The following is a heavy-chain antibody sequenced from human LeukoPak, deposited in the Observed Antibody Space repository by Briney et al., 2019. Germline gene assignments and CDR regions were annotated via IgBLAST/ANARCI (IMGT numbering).Heavy chain of an antibody. V-gene: IGHV1-18*04. CDR1: GYTFTSYG. Sequence: ASVKVSCKASGYTFTSYGISWVRQAPGQGLEWMGLISPYNGNTNYAQKLQGRITMTSDTSTSTAYMELSSLRTDDTVVYYCARGRSGYDNYYYYCMDVWGKGTTVTVSS. J-gene: IGHJ6*04. D-gene: IGHD5-12*01. CDR3: ARGRSGYDNYYYYCMDV. CDR2: ISPYNGNT.